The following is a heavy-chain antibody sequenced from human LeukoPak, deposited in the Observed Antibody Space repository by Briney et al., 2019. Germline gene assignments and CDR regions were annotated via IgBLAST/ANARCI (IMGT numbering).Heavy chain of an antibody. CDR1: GYTFSTNG. CDR2: ISTYKGNT. V-gene: IGHV1-18*01. CDR3: ARVTALYYYMDV. Sequence: ASVKVSCKASGYTFSTNGISWVRQAPGQGLEWMGWISTYKGNTNYAQKLQGRVTMTTDTSTSTVYMELRSLRSDDTAVYYCARVTALYYYMDVWGKGTTVTVSS. J-gene: IGHJ6*03.